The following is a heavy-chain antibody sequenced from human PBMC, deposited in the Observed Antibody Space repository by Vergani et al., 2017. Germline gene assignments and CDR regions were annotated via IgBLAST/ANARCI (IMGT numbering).Heavy chain of an antibody. V-gene: IGHV3-30-3*01. D-gene: IGHD6-13*01. CDR2: ISYDGSNK. Sequence: QVQLVESGGGVVQPGRSLRLSCAASGFTFSSYAMHWVRQAPGKGLEMVAVISYDGSNKYYADSVKGRFTISRDNSKNTLYLQMNSLRAEDTAVYYGARDLWHQLVGGGDYWGQGTLVTVSS. J-gene: IGHJ4*02. CDR1: GFTFSSYA. CDR3: ARDLWHQLVGGGDY.